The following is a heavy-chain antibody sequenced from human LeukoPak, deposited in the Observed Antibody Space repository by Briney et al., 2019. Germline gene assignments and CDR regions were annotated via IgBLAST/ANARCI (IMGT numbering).Heavy chain of an antibody. D-gene: IGHD3-3*01. V-gene: IGHV4-30-2*05. Sequence: SQTLSLTCAVSGGSISSGGYSWSWIRQPPGKGLEWIGYIYHSGNTYHNPSLKSRVTISVDTSKNQFSLKLSSVTAADTAVYYCARGYYDFWSGYLDAFDIWGQGTMVTVSS. J-gene: IGHJ3*02. CDR2: IYHSGNT. CDR1: GGSISSGGYS. CDR3: ARGYYDFWSGYLDAFDI.